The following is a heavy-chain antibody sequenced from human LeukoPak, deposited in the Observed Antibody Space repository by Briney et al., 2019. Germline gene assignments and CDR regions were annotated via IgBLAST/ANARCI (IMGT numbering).Heavy chain of an antibody. V-gene: IGHV3-74*01. D-gene: IGHD5-12*01. CDR1: GFTFSNYW. CDR2: INSDGSST. Sequence: GGSLRLSCAASGFTFSNYWMHWVRQDPGKGLVWVPRINSDGSSTSYADSVKGRFTISRDNAKNTLYLQMNSLRVDDTAVYYCAPNIVATLSFWGQGTLVTVS. J-gene: IGHJ4*02. CDR3: APNIVATLSF.